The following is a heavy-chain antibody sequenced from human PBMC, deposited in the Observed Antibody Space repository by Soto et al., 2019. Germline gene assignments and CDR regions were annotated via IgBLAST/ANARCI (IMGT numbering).Heavy chain of an antibody. CDR2: ISAYNGNT. J-gene: IGHJ4*02. V-gene: IGHV1-18*01. Sequence: QVQLVQSGAEVKKPGASVKVSCKASGYTFPSYGISWVRQAPGQGLEWMGWISAYNGNTNYGQKLQGRVAMTTDTSTSPADMELRSLRSNDTAVYYCARDAPTIAAQDDYWGQGTLVTVSS. CDR1: GYTFPSYG. CDR3: ARDAPTIAAQDDY. D-gene: IGHD6-13*01.